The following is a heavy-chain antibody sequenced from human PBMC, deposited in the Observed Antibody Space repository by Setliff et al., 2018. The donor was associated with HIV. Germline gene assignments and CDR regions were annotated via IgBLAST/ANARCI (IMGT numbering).Heavy chain of an antibody. CDR2: VYYDAST. Sequence: SETLSLTCTVSGGSISTHYWSWIRQPPGKGLEWIGTVYYDASTIYTPSLNSRVIISVDTSKSQFSLKLSSVTAADTAVYCCAGGASGYFDAFDIWGQGTMVTVSS. V-gene: IGHV4-59*11. D-gene: IGHD3-22*01. J-gene: IGHJ3*02. CDR1: GGSISTHY. CDR3: AGGASGYFDAFDI.